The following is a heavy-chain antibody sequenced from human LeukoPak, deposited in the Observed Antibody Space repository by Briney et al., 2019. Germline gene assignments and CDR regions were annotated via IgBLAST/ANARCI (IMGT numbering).Heavy chain of an antibody. D-gene: IGHD3-9*01. V-gene: IGHV7-4-1*02. CDR3: ASRYDILTGYYLDY. J-gene: IGHJ4*02. CDR2: INTNTGNP. CDR1: GYTFTNYA. Sequence: GASVKVSCKASGYTFTNYAVNWVRQAPGQGLEWMGWINTNTGNPTYAQGFTGRFVFSLDTSVSTAYLQISSLKAEDTAVYYCASRYDILTGYYLDYWGQGTLVTVSS.